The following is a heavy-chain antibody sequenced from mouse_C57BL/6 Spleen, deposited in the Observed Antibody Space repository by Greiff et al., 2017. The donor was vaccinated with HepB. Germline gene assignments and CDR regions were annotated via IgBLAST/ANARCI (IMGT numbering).Heavy chain of an antibody. CDR3: ARTVESWYFDV. D-gene: IGHD1-1*01. Sequence: EVQLQESGPELVKPGASVKISCKASGYSFTGYYMNWVKQSPEKSLEWIGEINPSTGGTTYNQKFKAKATLTVDKSSSTAYMQLKSLTSEDSAVYYCARTVESWYFDVWGTGTTVTVSS. CDR2: INPSTGGT. CDR1: GYSFTGYY. J-gene: IGHJ1*03. V-gene: IGHV1-42*01.